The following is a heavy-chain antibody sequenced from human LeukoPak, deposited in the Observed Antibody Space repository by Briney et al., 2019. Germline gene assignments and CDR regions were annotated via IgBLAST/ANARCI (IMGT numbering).Heavy chain of an antibody. D-gene: IGHD2-15*01. V-gene: IGHV4-34*01. Sequence: SETLSRTSAVYGGSFTGYYWTWIRQPPGKGLEWIGEIIHSGSTTYNPSLKSRVTISVDTSKKQFSLSLTSVTAADTAVYYCVRGYCSGGSCFRNNWFESWGQGTLVTVSS. CDR3: VRGYCSGGSCFRNNWFES. CDR2: IIHSGST. J-gene: IGHJ5*01. CDR1: GGSFTGYY.